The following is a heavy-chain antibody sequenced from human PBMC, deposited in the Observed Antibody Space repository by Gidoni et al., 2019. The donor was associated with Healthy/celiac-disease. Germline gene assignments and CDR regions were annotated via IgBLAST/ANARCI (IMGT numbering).Heavy chain of an antibody. D-gene: IGHD1-20*01. J-gene: IGHJ4*02. CDR1: GGSISSSSYY. Sequence: QLQLQESGPGLVKPSETLSLTCTVSGGSISSSSYYWGWSRQPPGKGLEWIGSIYYSGTTYYNPSLKSRVTTSVETSKNQFSLKLTSVTAADTAVYYCAREGITASGFFDYWGQGTLVTVSS. V-gene: IGHV4-39*07. CDR2: IYYSGTT. CDR3: AREGITASGFFDY.